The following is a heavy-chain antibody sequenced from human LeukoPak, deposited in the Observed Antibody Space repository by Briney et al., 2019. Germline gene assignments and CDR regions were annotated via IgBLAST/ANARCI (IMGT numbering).Heavy chain of an antibody. CDR3: ARGGTYSSGWGDGAFDI. CDR2: ISGYNGNT. D-gene: IGHD6-19*01. Sequence: GASVKVSCKTSGYTLASYGISWVRQAPGQGLEWMGWISGYNGNTNYAQKLQGRVTMTTDTSTSTAYMELRSLRSDDTALYYCARGGTYSSGWGDGAFDIWGQGTMVTVSS. CDR1: GYTLASYG. V-gene: IGHV1-18*01. J-gene: IGHJ3*02.